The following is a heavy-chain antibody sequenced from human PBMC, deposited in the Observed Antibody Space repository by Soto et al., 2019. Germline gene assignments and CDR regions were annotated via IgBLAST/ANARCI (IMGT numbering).Heavy chain of an antibody. CDR1: GFPFSSYA. J-gene: IGHJ4*02. V-gene: IGHV3-23*01. CDR2: ISGSGGST. D-gene: IGHD1-26*01. CDR3: ARAQSSGNYYSDY. Sequence: DGSLRLSCASSGFPFSSYAMSWVRPAPGKGLEWVSAISGSGGSTYYADSVKGRFTISRDNSKNTLYLQMNSLRAEDTAVYYCARAQSSGNYYSDYWGQGTLVTVSS.